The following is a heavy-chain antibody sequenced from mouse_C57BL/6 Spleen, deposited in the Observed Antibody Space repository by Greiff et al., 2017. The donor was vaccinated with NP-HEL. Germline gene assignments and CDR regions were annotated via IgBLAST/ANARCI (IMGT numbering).Heavy chain of an antibody. CDR3: ARRGTGTGYFDG. Sequence: QVQLQQPGAELVKPGASVKLSCKASGYTFTSYWMPWVKQRPGQGLEWIGEFDPSDSYTNYNQKFKGKATLTVDTSSSTAYMQLSSLTSEDSAVYYCARRGTGTGYFDGWGTGTTVTVSS. CDR2: FDPSDSYT. CDR1: GYTFTSYW. V-gene: IGHV1-50*01. J-gene: IGHJ1*03. D-gene: IGHD4-1*01.